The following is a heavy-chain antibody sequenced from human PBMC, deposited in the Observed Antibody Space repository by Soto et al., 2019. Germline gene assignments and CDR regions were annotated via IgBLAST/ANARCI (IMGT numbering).Heavy chain of an antibody. V-gene: IGHV1-69*04. J-gene: IGHJ6*02. Sequence: GASVKVSCKASGGTFSSYTISWVRQAPGQGLEWMGRIIPILGIANYAQKFQGRVTITADKSTSTAYMELSSLRSEDTAVYYCARDSQIAMAAAEQIYYYYYGMDVWGQGTTVTVSS. CDR2: IIPILGIA. CDR3: ARDSQIAMAAAEQIYYYYYGMDV. D-gene: IGHD6-13*01. CDR1: GGTFSSYT.